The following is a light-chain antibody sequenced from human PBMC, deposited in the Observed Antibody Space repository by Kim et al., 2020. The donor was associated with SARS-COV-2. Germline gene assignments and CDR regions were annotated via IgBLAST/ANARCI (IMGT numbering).Light chain of an antibody. J-gene: IGKJ4*01. Sequence: EIVLTQSPDFQSVPPKGQVTITCRASQNIGISLHWYQQKPDQSPTLLIRYASQSFPGVPSRFSGSGSGTDFTLTINGLEGEDVATYYCQQSSSLPLTFGGGTKVDIK. V-gene: IGKV6-21*01. CDR1: QNIGIS. CDR2: YAS. CDR3: QQSSSLPLT.